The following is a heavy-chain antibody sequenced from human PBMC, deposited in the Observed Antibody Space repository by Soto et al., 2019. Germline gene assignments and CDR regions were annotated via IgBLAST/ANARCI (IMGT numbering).Heavy chain of an antibody. CDR2: IYPGDSDT. Sequence: GESLKISCKGSGYSFTSYWIGWVRQMPGKGLEWMGIIYPGDSDTRYSPSFQGQVTISADKSISTAYLQWSSLKASDTAMYYCARFVDTAITAAQFDYWGQGTLVTVSS. CDR3: ARFVDTAITAAQFDY. D-gene: IGHD5-18*01. CDR1: GYSFTSYW. J-gene: IGHJ4*02. V-gene: IGHV5-51*01.